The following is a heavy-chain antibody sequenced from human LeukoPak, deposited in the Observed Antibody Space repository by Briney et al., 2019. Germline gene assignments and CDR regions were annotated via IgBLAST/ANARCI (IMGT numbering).Heavy chain of an antibody. CDR2: ISSSSSYI. J-gene: IGHJ4*02. CDR3: ARLNFGSTSCYNFVY. CDR1: GFTFSSYS. Sequence: GGSLRLSCAASGFTFSSYSMNWVRQAPGKGLEWVSSISSSSSYIYYADSVKGRFTISRDNAKNSLYLQMNSLRAEDTAVYYCARLNFGSTSCYNFVYWGQGTLVTVSS. V-gene: IGHV3-21*01. D-gene: IGHD2-2*02.